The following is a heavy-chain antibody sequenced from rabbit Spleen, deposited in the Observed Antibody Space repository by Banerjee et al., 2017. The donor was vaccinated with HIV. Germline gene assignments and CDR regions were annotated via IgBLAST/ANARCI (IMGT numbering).Heavy chain of an antibody. CDR2: IYAAKGST. D-gene: IGHD5-1*01. J-gene: IGHJ4*01. V-gene: IGHV1S7*01. CDR3: ARAGEGGDGYLNL. CDR1: GIDFTNYY. Sequence: QLTETGGGLVQPGGSLTLSCKASGIDFTNYYITRVRQAPGKGLEWIGIIYAAKGSTDYASWVNGRFTISSDNAQSTVDLKMTSLTAADTATYFCARAGEGGDGYLNLWGPGTLVTVS.